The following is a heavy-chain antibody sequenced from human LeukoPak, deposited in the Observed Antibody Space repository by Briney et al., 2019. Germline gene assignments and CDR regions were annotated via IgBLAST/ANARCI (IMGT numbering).Heavy chain of an antibody. CDR2: MSPDSGRT. CDR1: GYTFTGYY. Sequence: VASVKVSCKASGYTFTGYYMHWVRQATGQGLECLGWMSPDSGRTGYARKFQGRVTMTRNTSTGTAYMELSSLTSEDTAVYYCARTMVRAIPGFDYWGQGTLVTVSS. V-gene: IGHV1-8*02. D-gene: IGHD3-10*01. J-gene: IGHJ4*02. CDR3: ARTMVRAIPGFDY.